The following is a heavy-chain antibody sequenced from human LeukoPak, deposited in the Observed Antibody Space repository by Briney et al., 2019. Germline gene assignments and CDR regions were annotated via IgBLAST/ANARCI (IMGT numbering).Heavy chain of an antibody. D-gene: IGHD3-22*01. CDR1: GYSISSGYY. CDR3: ARPNNYYDSSGYPKGWFDP. V-gene: IGHV4-38-2*01. CDR2: IYHSGST. Sequence: SETLSLTCAVSGYSISSGYYCGWIRQPPGKGLEWIGSIYHSGSTYYNPSPKSRVTISVDTSKNQFSLKLSSVTAADTAVYYCARPNNYYDSSGYPKGWFDPWVQGTLVTVSS. J-gene: IGHJ5*02.